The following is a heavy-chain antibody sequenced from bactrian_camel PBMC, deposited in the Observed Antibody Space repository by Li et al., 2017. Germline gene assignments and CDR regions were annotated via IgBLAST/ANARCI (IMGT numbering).Heavy chain of an antibody. CDR2: IQIDGSST. CDR1: GFTFVGYA. Sequence: DVQLVESGGGLVQPGGSLRLACAASGFTFVGYAMSWVRQAPGKGLEWVSYIQIDGSSTSYADSVKGRFTISRDNAKTTVYLQLNSLKTEDTAMYYCTKDRGRAVPAGSFDYWAQGTRSPSP. V-gene: IGHV3S35*01. CDR3: TKDRGRAVPAGSFDY. J-gene: IGHJ6*01. D-gene: IGHD6*01.